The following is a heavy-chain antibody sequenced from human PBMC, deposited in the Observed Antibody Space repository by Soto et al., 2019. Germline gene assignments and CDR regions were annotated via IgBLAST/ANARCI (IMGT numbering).Heavy chain of an antibody. V-gene: IGHV1-2*02. J-gene: IGHJ4*02. CDR3: ARHKFDYSDYESPLNYFDS. Sequence: QVQVVQSGAEVRKPGASVKVSCKASGYTFTGYPIHWVRQARGQGLEWMGWINPNSGGTNYAQKFQDRVTMTRDTSISTAYMELSRLTSDETAVYYCARHKFDYSDYESPLNYFDSWGQGTLVTVSS. D-gene: IGHD4-17*01. CDR1: GYTFTGYP. CDR2: INPNSGGT.